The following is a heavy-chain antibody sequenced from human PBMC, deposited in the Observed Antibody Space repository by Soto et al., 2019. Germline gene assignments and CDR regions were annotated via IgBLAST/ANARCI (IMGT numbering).Heavy chain of an antibody. D-gene: IGHD3-3*01. CDR2: IKSKTDGGTP. CDR3: SRRRRSTILVVGLGC. CDR1: GFTFSNAW. J-gene: IGHJ4*03. Sequence: GGSLRLSCAASGFTFSNAWISWVRQAPGKGLEWVGRIKSKTDGGTPDYAAPVKGRFAISRDDSKNMVYLQMNSLKTEDTGIFFCSRRRRSTILVVGLGCWGHGTLGAVSS. V-gene: IGHV3-15*07.